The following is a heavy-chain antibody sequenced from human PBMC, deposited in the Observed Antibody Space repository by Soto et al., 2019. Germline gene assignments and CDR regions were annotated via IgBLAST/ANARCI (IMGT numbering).Heavy chain of an antibody. CDR3: VRPRYSDTGFNYYFDY. J-gene: IGHJ4*02. CDR2: ISSNGGST. D-gene: IGHD3-16*02. CDR1: GFTFSSYA. V-gene: IGHV3-64D*08. Sequence: PGGSLRLSCSASGFTFSSYAMHGVRQAPGKGLEYVSAISSNGGSTYYADSVKGRFTISRDNSKNTLYLQMSSLRAEDTAVYYCVRPRYSDTGFNYYFDYWGQGTLVTVSS.